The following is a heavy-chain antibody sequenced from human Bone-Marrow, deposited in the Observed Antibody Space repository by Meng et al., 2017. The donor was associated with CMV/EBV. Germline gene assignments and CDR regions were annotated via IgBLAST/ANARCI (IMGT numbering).Heavy chain of an antibody. J-gene: IGHJ6*02. Sequence: GEYLKISCAASGFTFSDYYMSWIRQAPGKGLEWVSYISSSGSTIYYADSVKGRFTISRDNAKNSLYLQMNSLRAEDTAVYYCARESYCSSTSCYFAYYYYYGMDVWGQGTTVTVSS. D-gene: IGHD2-2*01. CDR2: ISSSGSTI. CDR3: ARESYCSSTSCYFAYYYYYGMDV. CDR1: GFTFSDYY. V-gene: IGHV3-11*01.